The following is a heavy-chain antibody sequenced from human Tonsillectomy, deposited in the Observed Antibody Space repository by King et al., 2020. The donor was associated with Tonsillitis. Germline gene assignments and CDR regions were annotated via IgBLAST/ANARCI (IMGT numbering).Heavy chain of an antibody. Sequence: VQLVESGGGLVKPGGSLRLSCAASGFTFSSYSMNWVRQAPGKGLEWVSSISVSSSYIYYADSVKGRFTISRDNAKNSLYLQMNSLRAEDTAVYYCARGKVSSGWYESDYFDYWGQGTVVTVSS. CDR3: ARGKVSSGWYESDYFDY. J-gene: IGHJ4*02. CDR2: ISVSSSYI. V-gene: IGHV3-21*01. D-gene: IGHD6-19*01. CDR1: GFTFSSYS.